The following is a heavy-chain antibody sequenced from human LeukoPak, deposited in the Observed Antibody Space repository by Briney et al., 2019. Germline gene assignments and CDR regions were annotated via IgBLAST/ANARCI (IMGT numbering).Heavy chain of an antibody. V-gene: IGHV4-4*07. J-gene: IGHJ6*02. Sequence: PETLSLTCTVSGGSISSYYWSWIRQPAGKGLEWIGRIYTSGSTNYNPSLKSRVTMSVDTSKNQFSLKLSSVTAADTAVYYCASGGQITIFGKPGDYYGMDVWGQGTTVTVSS. CDR1: GGSISSYY. D-gene: IGHD3-3*01. CDR2: IYTSGST. CDR3: ASGGQITIFGKPGDYYGMDV.